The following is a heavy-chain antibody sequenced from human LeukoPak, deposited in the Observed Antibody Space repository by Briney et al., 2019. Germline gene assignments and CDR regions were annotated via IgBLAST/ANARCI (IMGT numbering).Heavy chain of an antibody. CDR2: IYHSGST. V-gene: IGHV4-59*01. CDR1: GGSISSYY. J-gene: IGHJ5*02. CDR3: ARGGSGYDWFDP. D-gene: IGHD5-12*01. Sequence: SETLSLTCTVSGGSISSYYWSWIRQPPGKGLEWIGYIYHSGSTNYNPSLKSRVTISVDTSKHQFSLKLRSVTAADTACYYCARGGSGYDWFDPWGQGTLVTVSS.